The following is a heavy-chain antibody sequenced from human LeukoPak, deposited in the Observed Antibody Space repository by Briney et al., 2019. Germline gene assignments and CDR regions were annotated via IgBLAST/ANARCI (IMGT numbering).Heavy chain of an antibody. CDR2: INPNSGGT. CDR1: GYTFTGYY. CDR3: ARGVKAWFGGNYGMDV. J-gene: IGHJ6*02. D-gene: IGHD3-10*01. Sequence: VASVKVSCTASGYTFTGYYMHWVRQAPGQGLEWMGWINPNSGGTNYAQKFQGWVTMTRDTSISTAYMELSRLRSDDTAVYYCARGVKAWFGGNYGMDVWGQGTTVTVSS. V-gene: IGHV1-2*04.